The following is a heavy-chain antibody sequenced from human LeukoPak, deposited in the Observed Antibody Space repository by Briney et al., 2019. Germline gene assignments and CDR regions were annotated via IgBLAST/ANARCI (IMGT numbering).Heavy chain of an antibody. V-gene: IGHV4-39*07. CDR2: IYYSGST. Sequence: SETLSLTCTVSGGSISSSSYYWGWIRQPPGKGLEWIGSIYYSGSTYYNPSLKSRVTISVDTSKNQFSLKLSSVTAADTAVHYCARAPYYYDSSGYLYYYYMDVWGKGTTVTISS. CDR1: GGSISSSSYY. CDR3: ARAPYYYDSSGYLYYYYMDV. D-gene: IGHD3-22*01. J-gene: IGHJ6*03.